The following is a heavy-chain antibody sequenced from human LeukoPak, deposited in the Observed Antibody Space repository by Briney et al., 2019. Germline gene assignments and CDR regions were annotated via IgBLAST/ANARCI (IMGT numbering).Heavy chain of an antibody. J-gene: IGHJ6*03. CDR1: GFTFSSYG. CDR3: ARVNTYYYYYYMDV. CDR2: IWYDGSNK. Sequence: GGSLRLSCAASGFTFSSYGMHWVRQAPGKGLEWVAVIWYDGSNKYYADSVKGRFTISTDNSKNTLYLQMNSLRAEDTAVYYCARVNTYYYYYYMDVWGKGTTVTVSS. V-gene: IGHV3-33*01. D-gene: IGHD2-2*02.